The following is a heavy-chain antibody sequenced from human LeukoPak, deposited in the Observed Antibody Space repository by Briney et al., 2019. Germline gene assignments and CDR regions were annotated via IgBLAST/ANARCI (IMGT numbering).Heavy chain of an antibody. D-gene: IGHD3-10*01. CDR3: ARYYYGSGSYRYFDL. J-gene: IGHJ2*01. V-gene: IGHV3-30-3*01. CDR2: ISYDGSNN. CDR1: GXTFSSYA. Sequence: GGSLRLSCAASGXTFSSYAMHWVRQAPGKGLEWVAVISYDGSNNFYADSVKGRFTISRDNSKNTLYLQMHSLRAEDTAVYYCARYYYGSGSYRYFDLWGRGTLVTVSS.